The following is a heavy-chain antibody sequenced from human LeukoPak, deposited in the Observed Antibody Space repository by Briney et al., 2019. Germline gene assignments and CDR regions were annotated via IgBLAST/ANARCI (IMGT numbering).Heavy chain of an antibody. CDR3: ARKLLKHDAFDI. CDR2: ISSSVSTI. V-gene: IGHV3-11*01. D-gene: IGHD1-26*01. Sequence: SGRSLRLSCAASGFTFSDYYMSWIRQAPGEGLEWVSYISSSVSTIYYADSVKGRFTISRENAKNSLYLQMNSLRAEDTAVYYCARKLLKHDAFDIWGQGTMVTVSS. J-gene: IGHJ3*02. CDR1: GFTFSDYY.